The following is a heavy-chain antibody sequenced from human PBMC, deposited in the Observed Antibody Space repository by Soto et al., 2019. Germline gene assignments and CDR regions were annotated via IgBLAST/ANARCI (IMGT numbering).Heavy chain of an antibody. J-gene: IGHJ4*02. Sequence: QVQLQESGPGLVKPSGTLSLTCAVSGGSISSNKWWIWVRQPPGKGLEWIGEIYHSGTTGYNPSFKSRGTISVDKSKNHFSLNLNSVTAADTAVYYCAGRRDGSGSLDYWGQGALLTVSS. D-gene: IGHD3-10*01. CDR1: GGSISSNKW. CDR3: AGRRDGSGSLDY. CDR2: IYHSGTT. V-gene: IGHV4-4*02.